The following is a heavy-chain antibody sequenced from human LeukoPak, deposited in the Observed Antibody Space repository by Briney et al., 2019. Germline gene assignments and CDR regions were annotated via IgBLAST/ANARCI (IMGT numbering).Heavy chain of an antibody. D-gene: IGHD2-21*01. J-gene: IGHJ6*03. CDR1: GYSISSGYY. CDR3: ARVPGDGYYYMDV. Sequence: PSETLSLTCTVSGYSISSGYYWGWIRQPPGKGLEWIGSIYHSGSTYYNPSLKSRVTISVDTSKNQFSLKLSSVTAADTAVYYCARVPGDGYYYMDVWGKGTTVTISS. CDR2: IYHSGST. V-gene: IGHV4-38-2*02.